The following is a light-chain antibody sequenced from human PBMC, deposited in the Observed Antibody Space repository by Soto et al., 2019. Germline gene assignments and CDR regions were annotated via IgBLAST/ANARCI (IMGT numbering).Light chain of an antibody. CDR2: GAS. CDR3: QQYGSSPQT. Sequence: EIVLTQSPGTLSLSPGERATLSCRASQSVSTNYLAWYQRKPGQAPRLLIYGASSRATDIPNRFSGSGSGTDFTLTITRLNAEDFAVYYCQQYGSSPQTFGQGTKVEIK. V-gene: IGKV3-20*01. J-gene: IGKJ1*01. CDR1: QSVSTNY.